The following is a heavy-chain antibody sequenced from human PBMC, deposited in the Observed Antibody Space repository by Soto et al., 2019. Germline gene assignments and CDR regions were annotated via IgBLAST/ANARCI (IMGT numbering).Heavy chain of an antibody. Sequence: EVQLVESGGGLVQPGGSLRLSCAVSGFTFNSYSMNWVRQAPGKGLEWVSYISNSVIHYADSVKGRFTISRDNAKNSLFLQMNSLRDEDTALYYCATSEGYYNISGYYYVDYWGQGTLVTVSS. CDR2: ISNSVI. CDR3: ATSEGYYNISGYYYVDY. J-gene: IGHJ4*02. V-gene: IGHV3-48*02. CDR1: GFTFNSYS. D-gene: IGHD3-22*01.